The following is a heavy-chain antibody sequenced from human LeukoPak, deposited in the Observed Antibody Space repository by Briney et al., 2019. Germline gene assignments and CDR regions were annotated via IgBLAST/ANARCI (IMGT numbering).Heavy chain of an antibody. CDR3: ARSPRVATILGPAYVFDL. D-gene: IGHD5-12*01. J-gene: IGHJ3*01. Sequence: SETLSLTCTVFGGSIGTNTYYWGWIRQPPGKGLEWIGSIYYSGRTYYNPSLKSRVTISVDTSKNQFSLNLSSVIATDTAVYYCARSPRVATILGPAYVFDLWGQGTLVPVSS. V-gene: IGHV4-39*01. CDR1: GGSIGTNTYY. CDR2: IYYSGRT.